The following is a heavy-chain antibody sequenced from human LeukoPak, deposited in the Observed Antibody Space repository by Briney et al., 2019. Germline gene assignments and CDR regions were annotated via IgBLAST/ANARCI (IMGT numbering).Heavy chain of an antibody. Sequence: GGSLRLSCAASGFTFSSYSMNWVRQAPGKGLEWVSSISSSSYIYYADSVKGRFTISRDNAKNSLYLQMNSLRAEDTAVYYCARLVATMSFDYWGQGTLVTVSS. V-gene: IGHV3-21*01. CDR2: ISSSSYI. CDR3: ARLVATMSFDY. J-gene: IGHJ4*02. D-gene: IGHD5-12*01. CDR1: GFTFSSYS.